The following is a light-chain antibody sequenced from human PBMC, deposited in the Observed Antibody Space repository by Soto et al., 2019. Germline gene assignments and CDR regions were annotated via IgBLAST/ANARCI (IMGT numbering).Light chain of an antibody. CDR2: ANS. CDR1: SSTIGAGYD. CDR3: QSYDSSLSGFYV. Sequence: QSVLTQPPSVSGAPGQTVIISCTGNSSTIGAGYDVHWYQHLPGTAPKLLISANSNRPSGVPDRFSGSKSGTSASLAITGLQAEDEADYYCQSYDSSLSGFYVFGTATKVTVL. V-gene: IGLV1-40*01. J-gene: IGLJ1*01.